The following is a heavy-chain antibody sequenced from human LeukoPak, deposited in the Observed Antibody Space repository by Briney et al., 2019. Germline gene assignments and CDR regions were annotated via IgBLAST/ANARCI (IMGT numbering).Heavy chain of an antibody. V-gene: IGHV4-59*01. Sequence: PSETLSLTCTVSGGSISSYYWCWIRQPPGKGLEWIGYIYYSGSTNYNPSLKSRVTISVDTSKNQFSRKLSSVTAADTAVYYCARARAYCGGDCHFEFWGQGTLVTVSS. CDR1: GGSISSYY. J-gene: IGHJ4*02. CDR3: ARARAYCGGDCHFEF. D-gene: IGHD2-21*02. CDR2: IYYSGST.